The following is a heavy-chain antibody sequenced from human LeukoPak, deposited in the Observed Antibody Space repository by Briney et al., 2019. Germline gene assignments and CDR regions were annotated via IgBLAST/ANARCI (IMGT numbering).Heavy chain of an antibody. CDR3: TTMPGGSSWYVFRDY. CDR1: RFTFSNAW. CDR2: IKSKTDGGTT. D-gene: IGHD6-13*01. V-gene: IGHV3-15*01. Sequence: GGSLRLPCAASRFTFSNAWMSWVRQAPGKGLEWVGRIKSKTDGGTTDYAAPVKGRFTISRDDSKNTLYLQMNSLKTEDTAVYYCTTMPGGSSWYVFRDYWGQGTLVTVSS. J-gene: IGHJ4*02.